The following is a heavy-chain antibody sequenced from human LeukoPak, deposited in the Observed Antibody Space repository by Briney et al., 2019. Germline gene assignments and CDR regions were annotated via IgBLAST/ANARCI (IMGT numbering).Heavy chain of an antibody. Sequence: SETLSLTCTVSGGSISSTTYYWGWIRQSPGKGLEWIGCIYYSGSTYYNPSLKSRVTISVDTSKNQFSLKLSSVTAADTAVYYCARQERSSRGAGNYYMDVWGKGTTVTVSS. V-gene: IGHV4-39*01. CDR2: IYYSGST. CDR1: GGSISSTTYY. CDR3: ARQERSSRGAGNYYMDV. J-gene: IGHJ6*03. D-gene: IGHD3-22*01.